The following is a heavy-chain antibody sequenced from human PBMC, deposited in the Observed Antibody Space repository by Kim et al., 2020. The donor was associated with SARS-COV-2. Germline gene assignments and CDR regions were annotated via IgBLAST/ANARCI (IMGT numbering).Heavy chain of an antibody. V-gene: IGHV3-23*01. CDR1: GFTFSSYA. J-gene: IGHJ4*02. D-gene: IGHD3-10*01. CDR2: ISGSGGST. Sequence: GGSLRLSCAASGFTFSSYAMSWVRQAPGKGLEWVSAISGSGGSTYYADSVKGRFTISRDNSKNTLYLQMNSLRAEDTAVYYCAKSWRITMVRGENWGYWGQGTLVTVSS. CDR3: AKSWRITMVRGENWGY.